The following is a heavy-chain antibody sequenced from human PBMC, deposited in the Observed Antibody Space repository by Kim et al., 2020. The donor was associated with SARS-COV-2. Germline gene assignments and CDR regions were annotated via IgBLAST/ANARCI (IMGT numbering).Heavy chain of an antibody. CDR1: GFTFSSYA. Sequence: GGSLRLSCAASGFTFSSYAMHWVRQAPGKGLEWVAVISHDGKNKYNADSVQGRFTISRDNSKNTLYLQMNSLRAEDTAVYFCARVLCRSCGAYFDYWGQGALVTVSS. CDR2: ISHDGKNK. J-gene: IGHJ4*02. CDR3: ARVLCRSCGAYFDY. V-gene: IGHV3-30*04. D-gene: IGHD6-25*01.